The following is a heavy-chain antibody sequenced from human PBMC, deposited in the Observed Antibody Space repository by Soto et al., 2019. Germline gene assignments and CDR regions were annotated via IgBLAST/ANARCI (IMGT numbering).Heavy chain of an antibody. Sequence: QVQLVQSGAEVKKPGSSVKVSCKASGGTFSSYAISWVRQAPGQGLEWMGGIIPIFGTANYAQKFQGRVTITADESTSTAYMELSSLRSEDTAVYYCARGCSGGSCYLDRYFQHWGQGTLVTVSS. D-gene: IGHD2-15*01. CDR1: GGTFSSYA. CDR2: IIPIFGTA. V-gene: IGHV1-69*12. CDR3: ARGCSGGSCYLDRYFQH. J-gene: IGHJ1*01.